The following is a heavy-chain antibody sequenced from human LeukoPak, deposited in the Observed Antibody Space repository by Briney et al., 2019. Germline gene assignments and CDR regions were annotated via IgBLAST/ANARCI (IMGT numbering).Heavy chain of an antibody. CDR2: ISSSSSYI. D-gene: IGHD6-13*01. CDR3: GGCSSWAHYYYYMDV. J-gene: IGHJ6*03. V-gene: IGHV3-21*04. Sequence: GGSLRLSCAASGFTFSSYSMSCVRQAPGKGLEWVSSISSSSSYIYYADSVKGRFTISRDNSKNTLYLQMNSLRAEDTAVCYCGGCSSWAHYYYYMDVWGKGTTVTVSS. CDR1: GFTFSSYS.